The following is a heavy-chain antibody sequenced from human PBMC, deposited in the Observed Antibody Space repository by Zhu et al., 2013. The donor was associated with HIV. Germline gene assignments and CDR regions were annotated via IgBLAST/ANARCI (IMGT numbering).Heavy chain of an antibody. D-gene: IGHD6-13*01. V-gene: IGHV1-18*01. J-gene: IGHJ6*02. CDR2: ISAYNGNT. CDR3: ARDPGIAAAGTRYYYYYGMDV. CDR1: GYTFTSYG. Sequence: QVQLVQSGAEVKKPGASVKVSCKASGYTFTSYGISWVRQAPGQGLEWMGWISAYNGNTNYAQKLQGRVTMTTDTSTSTAYMELRSLRSDDTAVYYCARDPGIAAAGTRYYYYYGMDVWGQGTTVTVSS.